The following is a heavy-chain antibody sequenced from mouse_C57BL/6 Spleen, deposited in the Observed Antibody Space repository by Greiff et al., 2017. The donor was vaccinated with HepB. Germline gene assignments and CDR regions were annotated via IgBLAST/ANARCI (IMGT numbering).Heavy chain of an antibody. CDR2: IRNKANNHAT. CDR3: TPRRYPNWYFDV. J-gene: IGHJ1*03. V-gene: IGHV6-6*01. D-gene: IGHD1-1*01. CDR1: GFTFSDAW. Sequence: EVMLVESGGGLVQPGGSMKLSCAASGFTFSDAWMDWVRQSPEKGLEWVAEIRNKANNHATYYAESVKGRFTISRDDSKSSVYLQMNSLRAEDTGIYYCTPRRYPNWYFDVWGTGTTVTVSS.